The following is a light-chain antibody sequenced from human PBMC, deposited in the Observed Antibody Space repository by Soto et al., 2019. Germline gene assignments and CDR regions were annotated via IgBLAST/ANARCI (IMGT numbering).Light chain of an antibody. CDR1: SSDVGGYDY. V-gene: IGLV2-14*01. J-gene: IGLJ1*01. Sequence: QSALTQPASVSGSPGQSITISCTGTSSDVGGYDYVSWYQLHPGKAPKLMVFEVSNRPSGVSYRFSASKSGNTASLTISGLQSDDEADYYCCSFVDTGTYLFGSGTKGTVL. CDR2: EVS. CDR3: CSFVDTGTYL.